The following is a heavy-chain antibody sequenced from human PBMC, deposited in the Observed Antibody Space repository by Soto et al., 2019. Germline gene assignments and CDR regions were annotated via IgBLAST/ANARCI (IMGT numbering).Heavy chain of an antibody. J-gene: IGHJ6*02. CDR2: MNPNSGNT. V-gene: IGHV1-8*01. CDR1: GYTFASYD. CDR3: ARWPDGYYYYGMDV. Sequence: QVQLVQSGAEVKKPGASVKVSCKASGYTFASYDINWVRQATGQGLEWMGWMNPNSGNTGYAQKFQGRVTMTRNTSISTAYMELSSLRSEDTAVYYCARWPDGYYYYGMDVWGQGTTVTVSS.